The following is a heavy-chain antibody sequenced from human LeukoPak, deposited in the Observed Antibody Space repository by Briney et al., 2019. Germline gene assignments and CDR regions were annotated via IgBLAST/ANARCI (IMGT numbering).Heavy chain of an antibody. CDR3: ARGGLWQQLVLGY. CDR1: GGSISSGGSY. Sequence: SETLSLTCTVSGGSISSGGSYWSWIRQHPGKGLEWIGYIYYSGSTYYNPSLKSRVTISVDTSKNQFSLKLSSVTAADTAVYYCARGGLWQQLVLGYWGQGTLVTVSS. D-gene: IGHD6-13*01. CDR2: IYYSGST. J-gene: IGHJ4*02. V-gene: IGHV4-31*03.